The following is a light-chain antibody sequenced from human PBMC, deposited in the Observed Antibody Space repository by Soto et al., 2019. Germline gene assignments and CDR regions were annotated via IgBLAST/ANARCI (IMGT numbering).Light chain of an antibody. CDR1: SSNVGSNT. J-gene: IGLJ1*01. CDR2: GND. V-gene: IGLV1-44*01. CDR3: ATWDESLNGYV. Sequence: QSVLTQPPSASETPGQRVTISCSGSSSNVGSNTVNWYQQLPGTAPKLLMFGNDQRPSGVPDRFSGSKSGTSASLAISGLQSEDEADYYCATWDESLNGYVFGTGTKLTVL.